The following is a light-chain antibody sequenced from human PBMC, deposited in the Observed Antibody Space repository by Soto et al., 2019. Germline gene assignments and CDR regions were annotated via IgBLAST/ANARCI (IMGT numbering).Light chain of an antibody. J-gene: IGKJ1*01. Sequence: EILMTQSPAALSVAQGERATLSCRASENIGINFAWYQQKPGQAPSLLIFGAVTRATGVPDRFSGSGSGTECTLTISSLQSDDYAVYYCLQYNSWPRPFGQGTKVEL. V-gene: IGKV3-15*01. CDR1: ENIGIN. CDR3: LQYNSWPRP. CDR2: GAV.